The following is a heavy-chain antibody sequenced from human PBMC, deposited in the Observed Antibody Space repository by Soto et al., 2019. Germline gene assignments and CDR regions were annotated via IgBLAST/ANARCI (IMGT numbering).Heavy chain of an antibody. CDR1: GFFLNTSAVA. V-gene: IGHV2-5*01. Sequence: SGPTLVNPTQTLTLTCSFSGFFLNTSAVAVGWIRQPPGEALEWLALTYWNDDKHYSPSLKSRLTITKDTSKDQVVLKMTNMDPVDTATYYCAHSLVTYGARNWGQGTLVTVSS. CDR3: AHSLVTYGARN. J-gene: IGHJ4*02. D-gene: IGHD3-9*01. CDR2: TYWNDDK.